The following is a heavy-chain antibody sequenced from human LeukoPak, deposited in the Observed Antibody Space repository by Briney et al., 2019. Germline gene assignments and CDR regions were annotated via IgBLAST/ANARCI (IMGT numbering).Heavy chain of an antibody. J-gene: IGHJ4*02. CDR2: ISAYNGNT. CDR3: ARDQSGYYDSSGYDY. Sequence: ASVKVSCKASGYTFTSYGISWVRQAPGQGLEWMGWISAYNGNTNYAQKLQGRVTMTTDTSTSTAYMELRSPRSDDTAVYYCARDQSGYYDSSGYDYWGQGTLVTVSS. D-gene: IGHD3-22*01. CDR1: GYTFTSYG. V-gene: IGHV1-18*01.